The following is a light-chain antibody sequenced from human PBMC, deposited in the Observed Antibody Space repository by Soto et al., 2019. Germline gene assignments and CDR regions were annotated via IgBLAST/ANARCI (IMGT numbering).Light chain of an antibody. CDR3: LQDFNYPWT. CDR1: QGIRND. J-gene: IGKJ1*01. Sequence: AIQMTQSPSSLSASVGDRVTITCRASQGIRNDLGWYQQKPGKTPKLLIFAASSSQSGVPSRFSGSGSGTDFTLTISSLQPEDFATYYCLQDFNYPWTFGQGTKVEIE. CDR2: AAS. V-gene: IGKV1-6*01.